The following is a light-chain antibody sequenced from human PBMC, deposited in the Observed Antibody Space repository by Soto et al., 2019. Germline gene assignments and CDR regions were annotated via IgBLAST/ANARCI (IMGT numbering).Light chain of an antibody. Sequence: QAVVTQPPSASGTPGQRVAISCSGGSSDIGSNPVNWYLHLPGAAPKLLIYRDNQRPSGVPDRFSGSKSGTSASLTISGLQSEDEADYFCSAWDDNIYGPVFGGGTKVT. V-gene: IGLV1-44*01. CDR3: SAWDDNIYGPV. CDR2: RDN. CDR1: SSDIGSNP. J-gene: IGLJ2*01.